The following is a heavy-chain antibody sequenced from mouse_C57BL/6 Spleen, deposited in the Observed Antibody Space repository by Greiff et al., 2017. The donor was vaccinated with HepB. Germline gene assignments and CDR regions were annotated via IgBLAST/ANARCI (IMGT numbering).Heavy chain of an antibody. D-gene: IGHD1-1*01. CDR2: TDPSDSYT. CDR3: ARSLITTAYFDY. CDR1: GYTFTSYW. J-gene: IGHJ2*01. Sequence: VQLQQSGAELVMPGASVKLSCKASGYTFTSYWMHWVKQRPGQGLEWIGETDPSDSYTNYNQKFKGKSTLTVDKSSSTAYMQLSSLPSEDSAVYYCARSLITTAYFDYWGQGTTLTVSS. V-gene: IGHV1-69*01.